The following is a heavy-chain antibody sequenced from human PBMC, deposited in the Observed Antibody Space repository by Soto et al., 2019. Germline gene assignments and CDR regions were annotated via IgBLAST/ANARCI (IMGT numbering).Heavy chain of an antibody. CDR3: ANPLVRNTATTGGAFDT. CDR1: GFTFSSYA. D-gene: IGHD4-17*01. J-gene: IGHJ3*02. CDR2: ISYDGSNK. V-gene: IGHV3-30*18. Sequence: QVQLVESGGGVVQPGRSLRLSCAASGFTFSSYAMHWVRQAPGKGLEWVALISYDGSNKYYADSVKGRFTISRDNSNNTFNLQMNSLRAEDTAVYYCANPLVRNTATTGGAFDTWGQGTMVTVSS.